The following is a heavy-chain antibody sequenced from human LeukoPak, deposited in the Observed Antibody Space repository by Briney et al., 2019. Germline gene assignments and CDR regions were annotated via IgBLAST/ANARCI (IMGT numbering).Heavy chain of an antibody. D-gene: IGHD6-19*01. Sequence: PSETLSLTCTVSGGSITSSHWSWIRQPPGKGLEWIGYIYHSESTSYNPSLKSRVTISVDTSKNQFSLKLSSVTAADTAVYYCARAVTFGSGWTNYYFDYWGQGTLVTVSS. CDR2: IYHSEST. CDR1: GGSITSSH. J-gene: IGHJ4*02. CDR3: ARAVTFGSGWTNYYFDY. V-gene: IGHV4-59*01.